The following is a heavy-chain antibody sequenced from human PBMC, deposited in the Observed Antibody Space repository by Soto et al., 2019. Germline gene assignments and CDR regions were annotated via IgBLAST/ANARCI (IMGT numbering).Heavy chain of an antibody. D-gene: IGHD4-17*01. V-gene: IGHV4-34*01. Sequence: SETLSLTCAVYGGSFSGYYWSWIRQPPGKGLEWIGEINHSGSTNYNPSLKSRVTISVDTSKNQFSLKLSSVTAADTAVYYCARGRRNYYGVIWFDPWGQGTQVTVSS. CDR2: INHSGST. J-gene: IGHJ5*02. CDR1: GGSFSGYY. CDR3: ARGRRNYYGVIWFDP.